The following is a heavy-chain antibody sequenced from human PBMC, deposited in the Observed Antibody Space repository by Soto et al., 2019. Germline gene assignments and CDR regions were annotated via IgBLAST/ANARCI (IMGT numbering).Heavy chain of an antibody. CDR3: ARDGLSGGDAFDI. V-gene: IGHV4-31*03. CDR1: GGSIRSDGYY. J-gene: IGHJ3*02. Sequence: QVQLQESGPGLLKPSQTLSLTCTVSGGSIRSDGYYWSWIRQRPGKGLEWIGYMNYRGITYYNPSLKSRLTISEDTSKNHFSLNPSSVTAADTAVYYCARDGLSGGDAFDIWGQGTVVVVSS. D-gene: IGHD3-10*01. CDR2: MNYRGIT.